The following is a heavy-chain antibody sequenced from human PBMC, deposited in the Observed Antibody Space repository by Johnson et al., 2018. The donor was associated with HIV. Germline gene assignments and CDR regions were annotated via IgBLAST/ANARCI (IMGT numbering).Heavy chain of an antibody. J-gene: IGHJ3*02. CDR3: AKDINWGGTAFDI. CDR1: GFTFSTYW. Sequence: VQLVESGGGVVQPGRSLRLSCAASGFTFSTYWMSWVRLAPGKGLAWVANRKQDGRENVYWGSVKGRVTISRDNSENTLYLQMNSLRAEDTAVYYCAKDINWGGTAFDIWGQGTMVTVSS. V-gene: IGHV3-7*01. CDR2: RKQDGREN. D-gene: IGHD7-27*01.